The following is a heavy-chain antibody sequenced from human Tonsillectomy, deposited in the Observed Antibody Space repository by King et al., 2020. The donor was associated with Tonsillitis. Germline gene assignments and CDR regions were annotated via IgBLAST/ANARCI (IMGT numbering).Heavy chain of an antibody. J-gene: IGHJ6*02. D-gene: IGHD2-2*01. CDR1: GFTFSSYN. Sequence: QLVQSGGGLVKPGGSLRLSCAASGFTFSSYNMNWVRQAPGKGLEWVSSISYSSGYIYYADSVKGRFTISRDNAKNSLYLQMNSLRAEDTAVYYCARGVLSTSWGMDVWDQGTTVTVSS. V-gene: IGHV3-21*01. CDR2: ISYSSGYI. CDR3: ARGVLSTSWGMDV.